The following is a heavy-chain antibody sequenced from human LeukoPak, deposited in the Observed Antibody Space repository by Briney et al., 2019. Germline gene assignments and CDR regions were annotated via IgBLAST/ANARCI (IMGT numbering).Heavy chain of an antibody. V-gene: IGHV3-21*01. Sequence: GGSLRLSCAASGFTFSSYTMNWVRQAPGKGLEWVSSISSGSTYIYYADSVKGRFTISRDNSKSTLYLQMNSLRAEDTAVYYCAREAGYGMDVWGQGTTVTVSS. CDR2: ISSGSTYI. J-gene: IGHJ6*02. CDR3: AREAGYGMDV. D-gene: IGHD6-19*01. CDR1: GFTFSSYT.